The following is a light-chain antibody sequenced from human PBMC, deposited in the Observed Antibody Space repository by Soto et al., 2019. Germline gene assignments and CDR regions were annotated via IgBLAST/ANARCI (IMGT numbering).Light chain of an antibody. J-gene: IGLJ1*01. Sequence: QSVLTQPPSASGSPGQSVTISCTGTSSDVGGYNYVSWYQQHPGKAPKLMIYEVSKRPSGVPDRFSGSKSGNTASLTVSGLQAEDEADYYRRSDGGNHGTAFGTATKVTAL. V-gene: IGLV2-8*01. CDR1: SSDVGGYNY. CDR2: EVS. CDR3: RSDGGNHGTA.